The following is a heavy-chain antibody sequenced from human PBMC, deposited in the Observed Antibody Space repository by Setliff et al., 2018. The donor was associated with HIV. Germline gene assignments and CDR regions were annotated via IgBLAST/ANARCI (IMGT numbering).Heavy chain of an antibody. Sequence: GESLTISCKGFGYSFSNYWIGWVRQMAGRGLEWMGIIYPGDSAITYSQSIQGQVDISADKATSTAYLQWYTLKPSDSDIYYCARHGGRGQEITVFGLVADAFDVWGQGTMVTVSS. CDR3: ARHGGRGQEITVFGLVADAFDV. V-gene: IGHV5-51*01. CDR1: GYSFSNYW. CDR2: IYPGDSAI. D-gene: IGHD3-9*01. J-gene: IGHJ3*01.